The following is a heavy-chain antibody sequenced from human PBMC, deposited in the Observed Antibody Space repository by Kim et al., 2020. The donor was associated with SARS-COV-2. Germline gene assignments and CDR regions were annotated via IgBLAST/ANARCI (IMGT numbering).Heavy chain of an antibody. V-gene: IGHV1-8*01. CDR1: GYTFTSYD. J-gene: IGHJ6*02. D-gene: IGHD6-19*01. CDR2: MNPNSGNT. Sequence: ASVKVSCKASGYTFTSYDINWVRQATGQGLEWMGCMNPNSGNTGYAQKFQGRVTMTRNTSISTAYMELSSLRSEDTAVYYCARGRKYSSGWLYSEYYYYGMDVWGQGTTVTVSS. CDR3: ARGRKYSSGWLYSEYYYYGMDV.